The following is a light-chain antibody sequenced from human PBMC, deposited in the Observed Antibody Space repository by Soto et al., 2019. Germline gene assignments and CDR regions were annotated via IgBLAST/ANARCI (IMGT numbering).Light chain of an antibody. Sequence: EIVVTQSLGTLSLSPGERATLSCRASQSISTTYLAWYQQRPGQAPRLLIYGTSSRATGIPDRFSGSGSATDFTLTINRLEPEDFAVYYCQQYGSSPYTFGQGTKLEIK. CDR1: QSISTTY. CDR2: GTS. CDR3: QQYGSSPYT. V-gene: IGKV3-20*01. J-gene: IGKJ2*01.